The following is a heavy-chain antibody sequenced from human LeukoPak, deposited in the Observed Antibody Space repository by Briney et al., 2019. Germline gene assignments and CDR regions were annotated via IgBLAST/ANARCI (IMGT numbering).Heavy chain of an antibody. CDR3: VKPSYSPPYFFDY. V-gene: IGHV3-30*18. CDR2: ISYDGSNK. CDR1: GFTFSSYA. Sequence: QAGGSLRLSCAASGFTFSSYAMHWVRQAPGKGLEWVTIISYDGSNKYYADSVKGRFTISRDNSKNTLYLQMNSLRAEDTAVYFCVKPSYSPPYFFDYWGQGTLVTVSS. J-gene: IGHJ4*02. D-gene: IGHD5-12*01.